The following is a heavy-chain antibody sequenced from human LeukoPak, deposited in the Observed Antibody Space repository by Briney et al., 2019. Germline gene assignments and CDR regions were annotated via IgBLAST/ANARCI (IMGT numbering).Heavy chain of an antibody. Sequence: PGGSLRLSCAASGFTFSSYWMSWVRQAPGKGLEWVANIKQDGSEKYYVGSVKGRFTISRDNAKNSLYLQMNSLRAEDTAVYYCARDFDDIVVVPADAIYYYYYYIDVWGKGTTVTVSS. V-gene: IGHV3-7*01. CDR2: IKQDGSEK. CDR3: ARDFDDIVVVPADAIYYYYYYIDV. J-gene: IGHJ6*03. CDR1: GFTFSSYW. D-gene: IGHD2-2*01.